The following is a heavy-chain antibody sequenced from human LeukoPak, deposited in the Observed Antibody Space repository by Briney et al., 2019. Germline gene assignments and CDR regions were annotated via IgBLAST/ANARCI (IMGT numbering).Heavy chain of an antibody. CDR2: IKSKTDGGTT. CDR3: TTALNSSGWYYVLWPAYYYYGMDV. D-gene: IGHD6-19*01. V-gene: IGHV3-15*01. Sequence: TGGSLRLSCAASGFSFNIAWMSWVRQAPGKGQEWVGRIKSKTDGGTTDYAAPVKGRFTISRDDSKNTLYLQMNSLKTEDTAVYYCTTALNSSGWYYVLWPAYYYYGMDVWGQGTTVTVSS. CDR1: GFSFNIAW. J-gene: IGHJ6*02.